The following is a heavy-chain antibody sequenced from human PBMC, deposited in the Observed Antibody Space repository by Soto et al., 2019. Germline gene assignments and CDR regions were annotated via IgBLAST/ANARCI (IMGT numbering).Heavy chain of an antibody. V-gene: IGHV2-5*01. J-gene: IGHJ4*02. CDR2: IYWNDDK. CDR3: SHRRAGLNAV. D-gene: IGHD2-8*01. Sequence: QITLKESGPTLVKPTQTLTLTCTFSGFSLSTSGVGVGWIRQPPGQALEWLALIYWNDDKRYSPSLKSRLTITTDTAKNQVVLTMTNMDPVDTATYYCSHRRAGLNAVWGQGPLVTVSS. CDR1: GFSLSTSGVG.